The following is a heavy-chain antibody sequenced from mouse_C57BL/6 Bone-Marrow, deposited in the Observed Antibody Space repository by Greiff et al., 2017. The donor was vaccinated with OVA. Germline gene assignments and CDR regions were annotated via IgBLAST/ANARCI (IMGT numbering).Heavy chain of an antibody. Sequence: EVKLMESGGGLVQPGESLKLSCESNEYEFPSHDMSWVRKTPEKRLEFVAAINSDGGSTYYPDTMERRFIISRDNTKKTLYLQMSSLRSEDTALYYCARQDNWEGFAYWGQGTLVTVSA. J-gene: IGHJ3*01. CDR1: EYEFPSHD. CDR3: ARQDNWEGFAY. D-gene: IGHD4-1*01. CDR2: INSDGGST. V-gene: IGHV5-2*01.